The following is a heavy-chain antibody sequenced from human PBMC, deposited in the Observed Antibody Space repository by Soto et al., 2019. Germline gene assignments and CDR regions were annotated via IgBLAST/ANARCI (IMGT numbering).Heavy chain of an antibody. Sequence: SLLLSFSSSCFTFSSYAMSWVLPAPGKGLEWVSAISGSGYITYYADSVKGRFTISRDNSKNTLYLQMNSLRAEDTAVYYCAKDQGIAAAGTFDYWGQGTLVTVSS. D-gene: IGHD6-13*01. CDR2: ISGSGYIT. V-gene: IGHV3-23*01. J-gene: IGHJ4*02. CDR1: CFTFSSYA. CDR3: AKDQGIAAAGTFDY.